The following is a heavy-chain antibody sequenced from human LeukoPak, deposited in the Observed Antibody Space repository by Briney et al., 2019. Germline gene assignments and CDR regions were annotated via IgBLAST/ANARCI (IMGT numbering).Heavy chain of an antibody. CDR1: GYTFTGYY. CDR3: ARVGSIVVVPAAILEDY. D-gene: IGHD2-2*02. Sequence: ASVKVSCKAPGYTFTGYYMHWVRQAPGRGLEWMGWINPNSGGTNYAQKFQGRVTMTRDTSISTAYMELSRLRSDDTAVYYCARVGSIVVVPAAILEDYWGQGTLVTVSS. J-gene: IGHJ4*02. V-gene: IGHV1-2*02. CDR2: INPNSGGT.